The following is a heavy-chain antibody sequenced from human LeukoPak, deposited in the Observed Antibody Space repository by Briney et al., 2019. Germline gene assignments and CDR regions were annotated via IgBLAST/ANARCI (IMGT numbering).Heavy chain of an antibody. CDR2: IIPIFGTA. CDR3: ATHYDILTGYQRYFDY. CDR1: GGTFSGYA. Sequence: SVKVSCMASGGTFSGYAISWVRQAPGQGLEWMGGIIPIFGTANYAQKFQGRVTITADKSTSTAYMELSSLRSEDTAVYYCATHYDILTGYQRYFDYWGQGTLVTVSS. V-gene: IGHV1-69*06. J-gene: IGHJ4*02. D-gene: IGHD3-9*01.